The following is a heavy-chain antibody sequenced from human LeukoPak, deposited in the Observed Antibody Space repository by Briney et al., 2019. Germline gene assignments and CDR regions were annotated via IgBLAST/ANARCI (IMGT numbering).Heavy chain of an antibody. CDR2: ISGYNGIT. D-gene: IGHD1-26*01. Sequence: GASVKVSCKASGYTFSSYGISWVRQAPGLGLEWMGWISGYNGITSYAQKLEGRVTMTTDTSTTTAYMELRSLRSDDTAVYYCARGDYSGSYYYFDYWGQGTLVTVSS. CDR1: GYTFSSYG. V-gene: IGHV1-18*01. J-gene: IGHJ4*02. CDR3: ARGDYSGSYYYFDY.